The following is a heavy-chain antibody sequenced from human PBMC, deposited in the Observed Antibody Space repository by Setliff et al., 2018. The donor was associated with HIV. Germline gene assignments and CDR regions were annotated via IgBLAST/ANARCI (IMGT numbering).Heavy chain of an antibody. J-gene: IGHJ4*02. V-gene: IGHV4-59*08. CDR2: IFYTGNT. CDR3: GRQVPVPGVAVTPIDY. Sequence: SETLSLTCTVSGGSISSYYWTWLRQFPGKGLEWIGFIFYTGNTTYNPSLNSRVTISVETSKNQFSLKVTSVTAADTAVYYCGRQVPVPGVAVTPIDYWGQGTLVTVSS. D-gene: IGHD3-22*01. CDR1: GGSISSYY.